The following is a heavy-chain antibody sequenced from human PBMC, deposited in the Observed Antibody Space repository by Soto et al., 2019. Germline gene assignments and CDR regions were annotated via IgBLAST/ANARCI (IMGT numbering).Heavy chain of an antibody. D-gene: IGHD1-26*01. CDR2: INPNSGGT. Sequence: ASVKVSCKASGYTFTGYYMHWVRQAPGQGLEWMGWINPNSGGTNYAQKFQGWVTMTRDTSISTAYMELSRLRSDDTAVYYCARDREVVGATRAFDIWGQGTMVTVSS. CDR3: ARDREVVGATRAFDI. J-gene: IGHJ3*02. V-gene: IGHV1-2*04. CDR1: GYTFTGYY.